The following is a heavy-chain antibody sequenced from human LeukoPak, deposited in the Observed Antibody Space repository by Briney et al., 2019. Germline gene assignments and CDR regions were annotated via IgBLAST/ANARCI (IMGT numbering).Heavy chain of an antibody. J-gene: IGHJ6*03. CDR1: GGSFSAHY. Sequence: SETLSLTCLVSGGSFSAHYWSWLRQPPGKALEWIGYISDSGSTSYSPSLKSRVTMSVDTSKNQFSLKLSSVTAADTAVYYCARGGDNWNYSYYYYYYMDVWGKGTTVTVSS. V-gene: IGHV4-59*11. D-gene: IGHD1-7*01. CDR2: ISDSGST. CDR3: ARGGDNWNYSYYYYYYMDV.